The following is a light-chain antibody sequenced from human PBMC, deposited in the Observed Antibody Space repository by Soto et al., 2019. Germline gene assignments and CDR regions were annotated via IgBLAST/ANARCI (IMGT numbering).Light chain of an antibody. CDR3: CSYAGTYTYV. CDR2: DVN. CDR1: SSDVGDYNY. Sequence: QSVLTQPHSVSGSPGQSVTISCTGTSSDVGDYNYVSWYQQHPGKAPKLMIYDVNKRPSGVPDRFSGSKSGNTASLTISGLQAEDEADYYCCSYAGTYTYVFGTGTKLTVL. V-gene: IGLV2-11*01. J-gene: IGLJ1*01.